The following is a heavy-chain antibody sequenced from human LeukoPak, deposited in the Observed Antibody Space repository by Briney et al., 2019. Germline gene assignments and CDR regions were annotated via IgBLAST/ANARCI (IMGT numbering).Heavy chain of an antibody. Sequence: SETLSLTCAVYGESFSGYYWSWIRQPPGKGLEWIGEINHSGSTNYNPSLKSRVTISVDTSKNQFSLKLSSVTAADTAVYYCAGLNVGAGFGMDVWGKGTTVTVSS. V-gene: IGHV4-34*01. J-gene: IGHJ6*04. CDR2: INHSGST. CDR3: AGLNVGAGFGMDV. D-gene: IGHD3-16*01. CDR1: GESFSGYY.